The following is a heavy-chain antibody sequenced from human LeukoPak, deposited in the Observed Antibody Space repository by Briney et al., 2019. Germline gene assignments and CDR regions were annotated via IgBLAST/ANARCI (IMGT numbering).Heavy chain of an antibody. CDR2: INHSGST. CDR1: GGSFSGYY. J-gene: IGHJ5*02. V-gene: IGHV4-34*01. Sequence: SETLSLTCAVYGGSFSGYYWSWIRQPPGKGLEWIGEINHSGSTNYNPSLKSRVTISVDTSKNQFSLKLSSVTAPDTAVYYCARGQGIMITFGTHAKPAIPPRSWWFDPWGQGTLVTVSS. D-gene: IGHD3-16*01. CDR3: ARGQGIMITFGTHAKPAIPPRSWWFDP.